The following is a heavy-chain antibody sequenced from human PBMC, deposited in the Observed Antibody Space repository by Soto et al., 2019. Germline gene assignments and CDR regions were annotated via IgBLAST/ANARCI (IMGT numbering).Heavy chain of an antibody. V-gene: IGHV1-3*05. D-gene: IGHD6-13*01. CDR1: GYTFTSYA. CDR3: ARDRQQLNWFDP. Sequence: QVQLVQYGAEEKKPGASVKVSCKASGYTFTSYAMHWVRQAPGQRLEWMGWINAGNGNTKYSQKFQGRVTITRDTSASTAYMELSSLRSEDTAVYYCARDRQQLNWFDPWGQGTLVTVSS. J-gene: IGHJ5*02. CDR2: INAGNGNT.